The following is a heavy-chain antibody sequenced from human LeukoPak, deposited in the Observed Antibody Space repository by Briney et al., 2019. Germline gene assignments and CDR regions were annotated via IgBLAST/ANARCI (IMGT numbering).Heavy chain of an antibody. CDR1: GGSFSGYY. J-gene: IGHJ5*02. CDR3: ARAYSSSWYFNWFDP. Sequence: SETLSLTCAVYGGSFSGYYWSWIRQPPGKGLEWIGEVNHSGSTNYNPSLKTRVTISVDTSKNQFSLKLSSVTAADTAVYFCARAYSSSWYFNWFDPWGQGTLVTVSS. CDR2: VNHSGST. D-gene: IGHD6-13*01. V-gene: IGHV4-34*01.